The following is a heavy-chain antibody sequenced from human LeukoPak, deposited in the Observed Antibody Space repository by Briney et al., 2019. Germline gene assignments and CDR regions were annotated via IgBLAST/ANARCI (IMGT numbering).Heavy chain of an antibody. J-gene: IGHJ4*02. V-gene: IGHV2-5*02. Sequence: SGPTLVKPTQTLTLTCTFSGFSLITSGVAVGWIRQPPGKALEWLALLYWDYDERYSPSLKSRLTITKDTSRNLVVLTLTNMDPVDTATYYCAHSIRIGREGGGDKAYYFDSWGQGTLVTVSS. D-gene: IGHD2-21*01. CDR2: LYWDYDE. CDR1: GFSLITSGVA. CDR3: AHSIRIGREGGGDKAYYFDS.